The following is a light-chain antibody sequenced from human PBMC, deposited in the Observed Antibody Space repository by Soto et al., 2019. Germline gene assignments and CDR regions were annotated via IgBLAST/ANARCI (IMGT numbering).Light chain of an antibody. J-gene: IGKJ1*01. CDR3: QHYNNWPRT. V-gene: IGKV3-15*01. CDR2: DAS. Sequence: EIVMTQSPATLSVSPGERATLSCRASQSVSNNLAWYQQKPGQTPRLLIYDASTRATGIPGRFSGSGSGTEFTLTISSLQSEDFAVYYCQHYNNWPRTFGQGTKVEIK. CDR1: QSVSNN.